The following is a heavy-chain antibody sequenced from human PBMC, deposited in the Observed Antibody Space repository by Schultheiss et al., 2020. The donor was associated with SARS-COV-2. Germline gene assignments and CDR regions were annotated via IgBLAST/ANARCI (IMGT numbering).Heavy chain of an antibody. V-gene: IGHV4-39*01. CDR2: IYYSGST. CDR3: ARGDNWNYDGYYYYMDV. D-gene: IGHD1-7*01. Sequence: SQTLSLTCTVSGGSISSYYWGWIRQPPGKGLEWIGSIYYSGSTYYNPSLKSRVTISVDTSKNQFSLKLSSVTAADTAVYYCARGDNWNYDGYYYYMDVWGKGTTVTVSS. J-gene: IGHJ6*03. CDR1: GGSISSYY.